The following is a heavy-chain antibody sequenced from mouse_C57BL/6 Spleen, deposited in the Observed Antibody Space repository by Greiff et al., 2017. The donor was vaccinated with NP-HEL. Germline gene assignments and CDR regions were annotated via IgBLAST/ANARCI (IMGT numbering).Heavy chain of an antibody. Sequence: VQLKESGPGMVKPSQSLSLTCTVTGYSITSGYDWHWIRHFPGNKLEWMGYISYSGSTNYNPSLKSRISITHDTSKNHFFLKLNSVTTEDTATYYCARDGWEGFAYWGQGTLVTVSA. V-gene: IGHV3-1*01. CDR2: ISYSGST. CDR1: GYSITSGYD. CDR3: ARDGWEGFAY. J-gene: IGHJ3*01. D-gene: IGHD4-1*01.